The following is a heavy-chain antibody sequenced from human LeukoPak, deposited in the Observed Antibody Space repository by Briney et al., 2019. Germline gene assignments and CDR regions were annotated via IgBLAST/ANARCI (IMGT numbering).Heavy chain of an antibody. CDR1: GCTFTSYG. CDR3: ATAAVYYDSSGYQHFDY. CDR2: ISAYNGNT. D-gene: IGHD3-22*01. J-gene: IGHJ4*02. V-gene: IGHV1-18*01. Sequence: GASVKVSCKASGCTFTSYGISWVRQAPGQGLEWMGWISAYNGNTNYAQKLQGRVTMTTDTSTSTAYMELRSLRSDDTAVYYCATAAVYYDSSGYQHFDYWGQGTLVTVSS.